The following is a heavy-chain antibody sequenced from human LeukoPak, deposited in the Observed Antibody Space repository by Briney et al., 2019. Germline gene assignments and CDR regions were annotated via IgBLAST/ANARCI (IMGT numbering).Heavy chain of an antibody. CDR3: ATPYTSSYSGFDY. J-gene: IGHJ4*02. V-gene: IGHV3-74*01. D-gene: IGHD2-15*01. Sequence: GGSLRLSCAASGFTFSSHAMSWVRQAPGKGLVWVSRINPDGGSTSYADSVKGRFTISRGNAKKTLFLQMNSLRAENTAVYYCATPYTSSYSGFDYWGQGTLVAVSS. CDR2: INPDGGST. CDR1: GFTFSSHA.